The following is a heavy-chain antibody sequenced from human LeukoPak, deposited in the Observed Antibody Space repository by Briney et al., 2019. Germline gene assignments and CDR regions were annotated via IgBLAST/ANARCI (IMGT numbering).Heavy chain of an antibody. J-gene: IGHJ4*02. D-gene: IGHD3-3*01. Sequence: AGSLRLSCAASGFTFSSYGMHWVRQAPGKGLEWVAVISYDGSNKYYADSVKGRFTISRDNSKNTLYLQMNSLRAEDTAVYYCAKSGYDFWSGYLGYWGQGTLVTVSS. CDR1: GFTFSSYG. CDR2: ISYDGSNK. CDR3: AKSGYDFWSGYLGY. V-gene: IGHV3-30*18.